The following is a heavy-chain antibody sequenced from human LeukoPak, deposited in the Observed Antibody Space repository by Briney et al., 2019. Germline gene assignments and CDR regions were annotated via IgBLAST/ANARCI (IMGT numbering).Heavy chain of an antibody. CDR3: AKAWGTPPPRYSYGLDDYFDY. CDR2: ISGSGGST. D-gene: IGHD5-18*01. CDR1: GFTFSSYA. J-gene: IGHJ4*02. Sequence: GGPLRLSCAASGFTFSSYAMSWVRQAPGKGLEWVSAISGSGGSTYYADSVKGRFTISRDNSKNTLYLQMNSLRAEDTAVYYCAKAWGTPPPRYSYGLDDYFDYWGQGTLVTVSS. V-gene: IGHV3-23*01.